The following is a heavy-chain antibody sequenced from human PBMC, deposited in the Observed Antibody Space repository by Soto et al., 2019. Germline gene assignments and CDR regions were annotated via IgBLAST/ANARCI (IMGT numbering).Heavy chain of an antibody. CDR1: GFTCTSYW. J-gene: IGHJ4*02. Sequence: EVQLVESGGGLVQPGGSLRLSCAASGFTCTSYWMHWVRQAPGKGLVWVSRINSDGSSTSYAGSVKGRFTISRDNAKNTLYLQMNSLRAEDTAVYDCARLTDYDFWSGYSTGIGYWGQGTLVTVSS. CDR3: ARLTDYDFWSGYSTGIGY. V-gene: IGHV3-74*01. D-gene: IGHD3-3*01. CDR2: INSDGSST.